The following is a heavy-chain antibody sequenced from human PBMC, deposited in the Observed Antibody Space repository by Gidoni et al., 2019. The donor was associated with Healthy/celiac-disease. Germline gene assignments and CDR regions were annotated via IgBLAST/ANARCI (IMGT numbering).Heavy chain of an antibody. J-gene: IGHJ4*02. D-gene: IGHD6-13*01. Sequence: EVQLLESGGGLVPPGGSLRLSCAASGFTCSSYAMSWVRQAPGKGLVWVSAISGRGGSTYYADSVKGRFTISRDNSKNTLYLQMNSLRAEDTAVYYCAKPGYSSSWYPPFDYWGQGTLVTVSS. CDR2: ISGRGGST. CDR1: GFTCSSYA. CDR3: AKPGYSSSWYPPFDY. V-gene: IGHV3-23*01.